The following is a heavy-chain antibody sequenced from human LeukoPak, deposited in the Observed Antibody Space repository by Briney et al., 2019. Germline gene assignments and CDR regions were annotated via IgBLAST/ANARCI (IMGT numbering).Heavy chain of an antibody. CDR1: GYSISSGFY. V-gene: IGHV4-38-2*02. D-gene: IGHD5-12*01. Sequence: SETLSLTCTVSGYSISSGFYWGWIRQSPGKGLEWVGGISHTGSAYYNPSLKGRVTISVDTSKNQFSLKLNSVTAADTALYYCARQTAVATSYFDYWGQGTLVTVSS. J-gene: IGHJ4*02. CDR3: ARQTAVATSYFDY. CDR2: ISHTGSA.